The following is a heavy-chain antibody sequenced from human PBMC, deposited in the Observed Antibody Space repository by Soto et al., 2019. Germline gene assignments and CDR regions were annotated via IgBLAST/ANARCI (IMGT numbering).Heavy chain of an antibody. CDR2: ISRSGNTI. CDR3: ANGEDVFVYYYMDI. V-gene: IGHV3-11*01. CDR1: GFKFSDYY. J-gene: IGHJ6*03. D-gene: IGHD3-10*01. Sequence: QAQLVESGGGLVKPGGSLTLSCAVSGFKFSDYYMSWIRQAPGKGLDWVSMISRSGNTIHYADSVKGRFTISKDNAKNSVYLQMTSLSPEDTALYYCANGEDVFVYYYMDIWGKGTTATVS.